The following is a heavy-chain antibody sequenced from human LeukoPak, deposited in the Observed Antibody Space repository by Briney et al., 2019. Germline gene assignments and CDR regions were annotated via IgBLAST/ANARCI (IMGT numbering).Heavy chain of an antibody. CDR3: ARAHYDFWSGQRRYGMDV. CDR2: IGSSISNT. D-gene: IGHD3-3*01. CDR1: GFTLRIHS. J-gene: IGHJ6*02. Sequence: GGSLRLSCAASGFTLRIHSMNWVRQAPGKGLEWVSYIGSSISNTFYADSVKGRFTISRDNAKNTLYLQMNSLRDEDTAMYYCARAHYDFWSGQRRYGMDVWGQGTTVTVSS. V-gene: IGHV3-48*02.